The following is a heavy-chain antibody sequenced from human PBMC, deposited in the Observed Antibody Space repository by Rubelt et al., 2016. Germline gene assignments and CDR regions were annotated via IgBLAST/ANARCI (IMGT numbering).Heavy chain of an antibody. CDR2: INPSGGST. V-gene: IGHV1-46*01. J-gene: IGHJ4*02. Sequence: QVQLVQSGADVKKPGASVKVSCEASGYTFTTYYMHWVRQAPGQGLEWMGMINPSGGSTTYAQKFQGRVTMTSDTSTSTVYMELSSLRSEDTAVYYCGRGNLDDWGQGTLVTVSS. CDR1: GYTFTTYY. CDR3: GRGNLDD. D-gene: IGHD1-14*01.